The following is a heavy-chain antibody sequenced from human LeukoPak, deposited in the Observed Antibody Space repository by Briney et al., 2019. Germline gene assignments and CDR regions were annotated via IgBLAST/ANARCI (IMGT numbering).Heavy chain of an antibody. D-gene: IGHD6-6*01. J-gene: IGHJ5*02. CDR3: ARNMIEQLVVGGIRFDP. Sequence: ASVKVSCKASGYTFTSYGISWVRQAPGQWLEWMGWISAYNGNTNYAQKLQGRVTMTTDTSTSTAYMELRSLRSDDTAVYYCARNMIEQLVVGGIRFDPWGQGTLVTVSS. CDR1: GYTFTSYG. V-gene: IGHV1-18*01. CDR2: ISAYNGNT.